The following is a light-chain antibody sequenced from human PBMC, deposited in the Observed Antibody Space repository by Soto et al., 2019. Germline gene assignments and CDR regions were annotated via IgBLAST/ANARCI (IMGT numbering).Light chain of an antibody. V-gene: IGLV2-14*01. CDR3: SSYTSSSTLVV. J-gene: IGLJ2*01. CDR2: EVS. Sequence: QSALTQPASVSGSPGQSITISCTGTISDVGGYNYVSWYQQHPGKAPKLMIYEVSNRPSGVSNRFSGSKSGNTASLTISGLQAEDEAEYYCSSYTSSSTLVVFGGGTKLTVL. CDR1: ISDVGGYNY.